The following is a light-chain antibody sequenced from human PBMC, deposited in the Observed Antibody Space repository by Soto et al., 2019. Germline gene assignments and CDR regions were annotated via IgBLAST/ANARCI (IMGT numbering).Light chain of an antibody. Sequence: EIVLTQSPGTLSLSPGERATLSCRARQSVSNYLAWYQQKPGQAPRLLIYGASSRATGIPDRFSGSGSGTDFTLTISRLEPEDFAVYYCQQYGGSPQTFGQRTKVDIK. CDR1: QSVSNY. V-gene: IGKV3-20*01. CDR3: QQYGGSPQT. J-gene: IGKJ1*01. CDR2: GAS.